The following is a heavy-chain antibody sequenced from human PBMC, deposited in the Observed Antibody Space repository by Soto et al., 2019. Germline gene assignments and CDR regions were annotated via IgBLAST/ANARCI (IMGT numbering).Heavy chain of an antibody. Sequence: QTGGSLRLSCAASGFTFSSYAMSWVRQAPGKGLEWVSAISGSGGSTYYADSVKGRFTISRDNSKNTLYLQMNSLRAEDTAVYYCAKASGGYCSSTSCYPKYYFDYWGQGTLVTVSS. V-gene: IGHV3-23*01. CDR1: GFTFSSYA. CDR2: ISGSGGST. D-gene: IGHD2-2*01. CDR3: AKASGGYCSSTSCYPKYYFDY. J-gene: IGHJ4*02.